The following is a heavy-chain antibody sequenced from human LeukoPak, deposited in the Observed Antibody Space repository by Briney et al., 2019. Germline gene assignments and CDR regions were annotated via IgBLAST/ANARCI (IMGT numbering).Heavy chain of an antibody. Sequence: SETLSLTCTVSGGSISSYYWSWIRQPPGKGLELVGYIYYSGSTNYNPSLKSRVTISVDTSKNQFSLKLSSVTAADTAVYYCARVSSGVYFDYWGQGTLVTVSS. CDR3: ARVSSGVYFDY. V-gene: IGHV4-59*01. CDR1: GGSISSYY. D-gene: IGHD2-15*01. CDR2: IYYSGST. J-gene: IGHJ4*02.